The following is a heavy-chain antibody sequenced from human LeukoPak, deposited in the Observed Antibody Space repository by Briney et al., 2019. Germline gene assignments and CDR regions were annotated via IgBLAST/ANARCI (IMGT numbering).Heavy chain of an antibody. CDR3: ARGRYSGSYFWFDP. V-gene: IGHV4-30-4*01. Sequence: SQTLSLTCTVSGGSISSSDYYWSWIRQPPGKGLEWIGYIYYSGSTSYNPSLKSRITISVDTSKNQFSLKLSSVTAADTAVYYCARGRYSGSYFWFDPWGQGTLVTVSS. CDR2: IYYSGST. D-gene: IGHD1-26*01. J-gene: IGHJ5*02. CDR1: GGSISSSDYY.